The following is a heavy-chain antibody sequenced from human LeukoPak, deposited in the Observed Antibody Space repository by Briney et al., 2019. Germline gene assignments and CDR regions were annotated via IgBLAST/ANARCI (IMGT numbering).Heavy chain of an antibody. CDR3: ARELRRNPNWFDP. V-gene: IGHV1-2*02. CDR1: GYTFTDYF. D-gene: IGHD1-14*01. J-gene: IGHJ5*02. CDR2: INPKSAGT. Sequence: ASVKVSCKASGYTFTDYFIHWVRQAPGQGLEWMGWINPKSAGTNYAQKFQGRVTMTRDTSISTAYMELSSLRSEDTAVYYCARELRRNPNWFDPWGQGTLVTVSS.